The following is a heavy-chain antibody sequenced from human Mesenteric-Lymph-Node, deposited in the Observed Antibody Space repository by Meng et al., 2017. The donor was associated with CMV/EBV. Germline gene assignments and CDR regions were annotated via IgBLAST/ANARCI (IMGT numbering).Heavy chain of an antibody. CDR2: VHYTGST. CDR1: GDSLCSFYY. Sequence: LHPRALPPVQLKPSETLSLSCTAYGDSLCSFYYWGWTRQPPGRGLEWIGSVHYTGSTYYSPSLKSRVTVSVDTSKNQFSLRLTSVTAADTAVYYCARPFPSWQSPRLDPFGAWGQGTLVTVSS. V-gene: IGHV4-39*01. J-gene: IGHJ5*02. D-gene: IGHD6-19*01. CDR3: ARPFPSWQSPRLDPFGA.